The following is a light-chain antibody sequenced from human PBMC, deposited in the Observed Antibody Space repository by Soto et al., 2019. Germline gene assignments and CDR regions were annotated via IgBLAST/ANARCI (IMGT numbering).Light chain of an antibody. Sequence: QAVVTQPPSASGPPGQRVTISCSGSSSNIGTNYVYWYQQLPGTAPKLLIYRHNQRPSGVPDRFSGSKSGTSASLAISGLRSDDEADYYCAAWDDSLSGVVFGGGTKLTVL. CDR1: SSNIGTNY. CDR3: AAWDDSLSGVV. V-gene: IGLV1-47*01. CDR2: RHN. J-gene: IGLJ2*01.